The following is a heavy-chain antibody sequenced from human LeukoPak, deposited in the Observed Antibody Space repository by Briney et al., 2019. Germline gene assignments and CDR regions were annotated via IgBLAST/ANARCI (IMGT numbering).Heavy chain of an antibody. D-gene: IGHD3-9*01. CDR1: GITFSTDG. V-gene: IGHV3-23*01. Sequence: GGSLRLSCADSGITFSTDGMSWVRQAPGKGLEWVSGMSGSGGSTYYADSVKGRFTISRDNSKNTLYLQMNSLRAEDTAVYYCAKEDNPYDILTGYYGPFDYWGQGTLVTVSS. CDR3: AKEDNPYDILTGYYGPFDY. J-gene: IGHJ4*02. CDR2: MSGSGGST.